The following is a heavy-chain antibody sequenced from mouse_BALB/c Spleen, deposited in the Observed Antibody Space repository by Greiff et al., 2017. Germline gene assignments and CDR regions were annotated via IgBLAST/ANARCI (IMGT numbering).Heavy chain of an antibody. CDR2: INPYNGDT. V-gene: IGHV1-37*01. Sequence: VQLLQSGPELVQPGASVKLSCKASGYSFTGYFMNWVKQSHGQSLEWIGRINPYNGDTFYNQKFKGKATLTVDKSSSTAHMELLSLTSEDSAVYYCGRESLGGTRYFDDWGQGTTLTVSA. J-gene: IGHJ2*01. CDR3: GRESLGGTRYFDD. CDR1: GYSFTGYF. D-gene: IGHD1-1*02.